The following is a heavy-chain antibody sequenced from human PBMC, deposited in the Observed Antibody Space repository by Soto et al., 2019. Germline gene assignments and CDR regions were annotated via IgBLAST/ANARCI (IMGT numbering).Heavy chain of an antibody. Sequence: ASVKGSCPASGYTCTSYDINWVLQATGQGLEWMGWMNPNSGNTGYAQNFQGRVTMTRNTSISTAYMELSSLRSEDTAVYYCALGKYVKSTRPSAHCSLDFGGHVTPVTV. CDR3: ALGKYVKSTRPSAHCSLDF. CDR1: GYTCTSYD. V-gene: IGHV1-8*01. D-gene: IGHD3-16*01. CDR2: MNPNSGNT. J-gene: IGHJ6*02.